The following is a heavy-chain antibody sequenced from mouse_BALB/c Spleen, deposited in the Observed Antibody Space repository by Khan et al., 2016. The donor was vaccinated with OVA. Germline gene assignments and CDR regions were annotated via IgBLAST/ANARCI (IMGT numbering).Heavy chain of an antibody. V-gene: IGHV14-3*02. D-gene: IGHD1-1*01. CDR2: SDPANGNT. CDR1: GFNIEDTY. Sequence: VQLKESGAELVKPGASVKLSCTPSGFNIEDTYMHWVKQRPDQGLEWIGRSDPANGNTKYDPKLQAKATITADTSSNTAYLQLSSLTSDDTAVYYCARVTAGGQRTALTV. CDR3: ARVTA. J-gene: IGHJ2*01.